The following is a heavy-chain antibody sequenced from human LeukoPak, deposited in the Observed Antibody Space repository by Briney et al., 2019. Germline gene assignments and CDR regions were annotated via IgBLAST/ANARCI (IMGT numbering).Heavy chain of an antibody. V-gene: IGHV3-11*04. J-gene: IGHJ4*02. CDR2: ISSSGSTI. CDR3: ARDAGTTVVTPVYPDY. D-gene: IGHD4-23*01. CDR1: GFTFSDYY. Sequence: AGGSLRLSCAASGFTFSDYYMSWIRQAPGKGLEWVSYISSSGSTIYYADSVKGRFTISRDNAKNSLYLQMNSLRAEDTAVYYCARDAGTTVVTPVYPDYWGQGTLVTVSS.